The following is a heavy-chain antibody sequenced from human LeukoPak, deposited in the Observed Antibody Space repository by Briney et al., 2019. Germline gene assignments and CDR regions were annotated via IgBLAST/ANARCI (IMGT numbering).Heavy chain of an antibody. J-gene: IGHJ6*02. CDR3: ARERYVLRFLEWLQDYYYGMDV. CDR2: INAYSGNT. D-gene: IGHD3-3*01. Sequence: ASVKVSCKASGYTFTTYAIHWVRQAPGQRLEWMGWINAYSGNTNYAQKLQGRVTMTTDTSTSTAYMELRSLRSDDTAVYYCARERYVLRFLEWLQDYYYGMDVWGQGTTVTVSS. V-gene: IGHV1-18*01. CDR1: GYTFTTYA.